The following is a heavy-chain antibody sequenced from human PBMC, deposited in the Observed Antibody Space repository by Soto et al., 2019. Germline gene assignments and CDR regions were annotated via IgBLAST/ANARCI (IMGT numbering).Heavy chain of an antibody. CDR3: ARETLSSSGPSYYFDY. Sequence: GGSLRLSCAASGFTFSSYAMSWVRQAPGKGLEWVSAIIGSGGSTYYADSVKGRFTISRENAKNSLYLQMNSLRAGDTVVYYCARETLSSSGPSYYFDYWGQGTLVTVSS. CDR2: IIGSGGST. CDR1: GFTFSSYA. V-gene: IGHV3-23*01. J-gene: IGHJ4*02. D-gene: IGHD6-19*01.